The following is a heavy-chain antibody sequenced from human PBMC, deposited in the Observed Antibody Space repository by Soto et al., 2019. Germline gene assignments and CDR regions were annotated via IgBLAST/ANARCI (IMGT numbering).Heavy chain of an antibody. J-gene: IGHJ2*01. V-gene: IGHV4-30-4*01. D-gene: IGHD4-17*01. CDR2: IFDSGST. Sequence: QVQLQESGPGLVKPSQTLSLTCTVSGGSISGGVYYWSWFRQPPGKGLEWIGYIFDSGSTYYYPSLKRRVTISVDTSNNQFALRLSSVTAADTAVYYCAREIIPLTTDWYFDLWGRGTLVTVSS. CDR1: GGSISGGVYY. CDR3: AREIIPLTTDWYFDL.